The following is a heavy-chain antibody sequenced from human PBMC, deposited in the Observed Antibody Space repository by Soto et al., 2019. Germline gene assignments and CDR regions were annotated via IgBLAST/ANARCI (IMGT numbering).Heavy chain of an antibody. Sequence: SVKVSCKASGFTFTSSAFQWVRQARGQRLEWIGWIAVGSGYTNYAQRFQDRVTLTRDMSTATTYMELSRLTSEDTAIYYCAADATAWQQMLPSDYWGQGTLVTGSA. CDR3: AADATAWQQMLPSDY. V-gene: IGHV1-58*01. CDR2: IAVGSGYT. CDR1: GFTFTSSA. D-gene: IGHD6-13*01. J-gene: IGHJ4*02.